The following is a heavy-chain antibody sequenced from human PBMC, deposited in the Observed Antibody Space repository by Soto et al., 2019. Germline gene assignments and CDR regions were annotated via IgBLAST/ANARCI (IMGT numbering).Heavy chain of an antibody. D-gene: IGHD1-1*01. Sequence: GGSLRLSCAASGFTFITNAMTWVRQAPGKGLEWVSPISGCGDSTYYADPVKGRFTISRDNSKNTLYLQMNSLRAEDTALYFCFRTTRPETTTYFAYGARGTLATVPS. V-gene: IGHV3-23*01. CDR2: ISGCGDST. CDR1: GFTFITNA. J-gene: IGHJ4*02. CDR3: FRTTRPETTTYFAY.